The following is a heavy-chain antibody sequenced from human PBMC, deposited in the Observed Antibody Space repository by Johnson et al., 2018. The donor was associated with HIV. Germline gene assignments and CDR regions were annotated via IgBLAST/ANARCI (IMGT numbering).Heavy chain of an antibody. J-gene: IGHJ3*02. V-gene: IGHV3-7*01. CDR2: IKQDGSEK. D-gene: IGHD3-16*01. CDR1: GFTFSSYW. Sequence: MQLVESGGGLVQPGGSLRLSCAASGFTFSSYWMSWVRQAQGKGLEWVANIKQDGSEKYYVDSGKGRFTLSRDNAKNSLYLQMNSLRAEDTAVYYCARDGGYYDYVWVIRGAFDIWGQGTMVTVSS. CDR3: ARDGGYYDYVWVIRGAFDI.